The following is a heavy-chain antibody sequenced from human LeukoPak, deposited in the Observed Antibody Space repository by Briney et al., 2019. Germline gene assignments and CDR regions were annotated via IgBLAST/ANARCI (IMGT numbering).Heavy chain of an antibody. CDR3: ARVWAWGSGNYFDN. CDR1: GFTFSTYA. V-gene: IGHV3-30-3*01. J-gene: IGHJ4*02. CDR2: ISSDGNHK. D-gene: IGHD7-27*01. Sequence: PERSLRLSCAASGFTFSTYAMHWVRQAPGKGLEWVAAISSDGNHKHFADSVRGRFTISRDNAKNSLYLQMNSLRVEDTALYYCARVWAWGSGNYFDNWGQGTLVTVSS.